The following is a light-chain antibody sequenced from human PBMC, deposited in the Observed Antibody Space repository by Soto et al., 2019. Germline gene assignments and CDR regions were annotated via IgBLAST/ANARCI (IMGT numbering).Light chain of an antibody. CDR2: KAS. V-gene: IGKV1-5*03. CDR3: QQYYSYSRT. CDR1: QSISSW. J-gene: IGKJ2*02. Sequence: DIQMTQSPSTPSASVGDRVTITCRASQSISSWLAWYQQKPGKAPKLLIYKASSLQSGVPSRFSGSGSGTEFPLTISSLQPDDFATYYCQQYYSYSRTFGQGTKLEIK.